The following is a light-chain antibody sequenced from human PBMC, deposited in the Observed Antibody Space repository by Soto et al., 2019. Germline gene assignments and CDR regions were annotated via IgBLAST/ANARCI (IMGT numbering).Light chain of an antibody. J-gene: IGKJ5*01. V-gene: IGKV3D-20*02. Sequence: ILFTQSPGTLSFSPGGRATPSCRASQSVSSSYLAWYQQKPGQAPRLLIYDESNRATGIPARFSGSGSGTDFTLTISSLESEDFAIYYCQQRSNWPTFGQGTRLEIK. CDR2: DES. CDR3: QQRSNWPT. CDR1: QSVSSSY.